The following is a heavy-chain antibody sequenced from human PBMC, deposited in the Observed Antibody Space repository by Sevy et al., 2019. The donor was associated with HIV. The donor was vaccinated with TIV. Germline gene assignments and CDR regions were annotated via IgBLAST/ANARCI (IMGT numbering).Heavy chain of an antibody. J-gene: IGHJ4*02. D-gene: IGHD3-10*01. CDR3: AHRGYYGSGSYYNSPFDY. Sequence: SGPTLVNPTQTLTLTCTFSGFSLSTSGVGVGWIRQPPGKALEWLALIYWNDDKRYSPSLKSRLTIPKDTSKNQVVLTMTNMDPVDTATYYCAHRGYYGSGSYYNSPFDYWGQGTLVTVSS. CDR1: GFSLSTSGVG. CDR2: IYWNDDK. V-gene: IGHV2-5*01.